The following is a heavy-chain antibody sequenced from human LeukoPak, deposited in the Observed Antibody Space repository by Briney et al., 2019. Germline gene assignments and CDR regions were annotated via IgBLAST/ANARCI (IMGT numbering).Heavy chain of an antibody. CDR1: GGSISSHY. Sequence: SETLSLTCLVSGGSISSHYWTWIRQPPGKGLEWIGYISYSGSTNYNPSLKSRVTMSVDTSKDHFSLKLTSVTAADTVVYYCARDKVAVDGPRFDPWGQGTLVNVSS. CDR3: ARDKVAVDGPRFDP. CDR2: ISYSGST. D-gene: IGHD6-19*01. V-gene: IGHV4-59*11. J-gene: IGHJ5*02.